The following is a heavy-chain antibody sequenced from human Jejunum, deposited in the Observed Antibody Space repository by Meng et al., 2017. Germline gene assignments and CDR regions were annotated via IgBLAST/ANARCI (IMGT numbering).Heavy chain of an antibody. V-gene: IGHV3-21*03. J-gene: IGHJ3*01. CDR1: GFSISDYA. Sequence: GEAPKIFCAAPGFSISDYAMNWVRQAPGKGLEWVSGISGGGSNTYYADSVKGRFTISRANAKHSLYLQLNSLRVEDTAVYYCARHMSSNDYTTRFAFWGQGTMVTVSS. D-gene: IGHD3-16*01. CDR3: ARHMSSNDYTTRFAF. CDR2: ISGGGSNT.